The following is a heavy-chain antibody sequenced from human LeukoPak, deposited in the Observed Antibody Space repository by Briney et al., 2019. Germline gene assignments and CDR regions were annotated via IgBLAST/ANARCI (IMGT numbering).Heavy chain of an antibody. CDR1: GFTFSSYW. D-gene: IGHD6-13*01. V-gene: IGHV3-66*01. Sequence: PGGSLRLSCAASGFTFSSYWMHWVRQAPGKGLVWVSVIYSGGSTYYADSVKGRFTISRDNSKNTLYLQMNSLRAEDTAVYYCARDSGYSSSWAFDYWGQGTLVTVSS. CDR3: ARDSGYSSSWAFDY. CDR2: IYSGGST. J-gene: IGHJ4*02.